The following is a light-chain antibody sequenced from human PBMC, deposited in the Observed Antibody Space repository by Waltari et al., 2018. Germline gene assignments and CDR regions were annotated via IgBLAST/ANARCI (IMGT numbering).Light chain of an antibody. J-gene: IGLJ3*02. V-gene: IGLV1-40*01. Sequence: QSVLTPPPSVSGAPGQRVTISCTGSGSNIGAGFDVHWYQQFPGTAPKLPVYGNNRRPSGLPDRFSASKSGTSASLAITGLQAEDEADYYCQSYDSSVTGAWVFGGGTKLTVL. CDR2: GNN. CDR1: GSNIGAGFD. CDR3: QSYDSSVTGAWV.